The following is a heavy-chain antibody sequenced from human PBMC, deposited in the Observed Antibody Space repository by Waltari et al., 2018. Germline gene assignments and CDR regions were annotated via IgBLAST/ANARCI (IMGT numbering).Heavy chain of an antibody. CDR3: ATDRYRDGYSKGWFDP. Sequence: QVQLVQSGAEVKKPGASVKVPCKVSGYTLTELSMHWERQAPGKGLEWMGGFDPEDGETIYAQKFQGRVTMTEDTSTDTAYMELSSLRSEDTAVYYCATDRYRDGYSKGWFDPWGQGTLVTVSS. CDR1: GYTLTELS. CDR2: FDPEDGET. D-gene: IGHD4-4*01. V-gene: IGHV1-24*01. J-gene: IGHJ5*02.